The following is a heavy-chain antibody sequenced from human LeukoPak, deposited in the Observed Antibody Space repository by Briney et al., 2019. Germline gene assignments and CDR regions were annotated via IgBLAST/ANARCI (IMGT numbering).Heavy chain of an antibody. V-gene: IGHV6-1*01. D-gene: IGHD3-22*01. CDR2: TYYTSKWYN. CDR1: GDTVSSNSAA. CDR3: ARGLFYDSSGYYYGYYYMDV. J-gene: IGHJ6*03. Sequence: SQTLSLTCAISGDTVSSNSAAWNWIRQSPSRGLEWLGRTYYTSKWYNDYAVSVKSRITINPDTSKNQFSLQLNSVTPEDTAVYYCARGLFYDSSGYYYGYYYMDVWGKGTTVTVSS.